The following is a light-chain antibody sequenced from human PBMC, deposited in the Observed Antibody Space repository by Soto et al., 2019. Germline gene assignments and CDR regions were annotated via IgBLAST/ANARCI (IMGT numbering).Light chain of an antibody. CDR2: AAS. V-gene: IGKV1-27*01. J-gene: IGKJ4*01. CDR1: QGISNF. CDR3: QMYKSARPLT. Sequence: DIQMTQSPSSLSASVGDRVTITCRASQGISNFLAWYQQRPGKVPKVLIYAASTLQSGVPSRFSGNGSGTDFTLTNSSLQTEDVADYYCQMYKSARPLTFGGGNKVEIQ.